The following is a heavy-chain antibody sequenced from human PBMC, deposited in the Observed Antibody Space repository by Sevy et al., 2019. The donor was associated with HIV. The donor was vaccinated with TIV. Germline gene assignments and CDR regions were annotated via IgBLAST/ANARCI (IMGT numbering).Heavy chain of an antibody. CDR1: GFIFSSYE. D-gene: IGHD3-16*01. J-gene: IGHJ4*02. CDR2: IGSSGSNV. Sequence: GGSLRLSCAASGFIFSSYEMSWVRQAPGKGLEWISYIGSSGSNVYHADSVKGRFTISRDNTKTSLFLQMNSLSAEDTGVYYCVREGLGGFSYSLDCWGQGTLVTVSS. CDR3: VREGLGGFSYSLDC. V-gene: IGHV3-48*03.